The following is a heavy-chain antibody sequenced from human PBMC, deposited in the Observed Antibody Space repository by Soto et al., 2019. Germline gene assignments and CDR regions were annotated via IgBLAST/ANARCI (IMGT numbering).Heavy chain of an antibody. Sequence: ASVKVSCKASGGTFSSYAISWVRQAPGQGLEWMGGIIPIFGTANYAQKFQGRVTVTADKSTSTAYMELSSLRSEDTAVYYCASAYYYDSSGKDAFDIWGQGTMVTVSS. D-gene: IGHD3-22*01. CDR3: ASAYYYDSSGKDAFDI. J-gene: IGHJ3*02. V-gene: IGHV1-69*06. CDR2: IIPIFGTA. CDR1: GGTFSSYA.